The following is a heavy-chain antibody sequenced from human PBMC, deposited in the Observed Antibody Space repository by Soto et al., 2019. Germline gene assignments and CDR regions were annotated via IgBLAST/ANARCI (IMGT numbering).Heavy chain of an antibody. J-gene: IGHJ4*02. CDR2: IDPSDSYT. CDR1: GYIFTTYW. D-gene: IGHD3-22*01. V-gene: IGHV5-10-1*01. Sequence: GESLKISSKGSGYIFTTYWISWVRQMPGKGLEWMGRIDPSDSYTNYSPSFQGHVTISADKSISTAYLQWSSLKASDTAMYYCARLLFARQYDSSGYPFAGFDYWGQGTVVTVSS. CDR3: ARLLFARQYDSSGYPFAGFDY.